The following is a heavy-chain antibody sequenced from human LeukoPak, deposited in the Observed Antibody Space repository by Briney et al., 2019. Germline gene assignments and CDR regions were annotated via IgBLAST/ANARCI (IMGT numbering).Heavy chain of an antibody. V-gene: IGHV4-59*01. D-gene: IGHD2-21*02. Sequence: PSETLSLTCTVSGGSISSYYWSWIRQPPGKGLEWIGYIYYSGSTNCNPSLKSRVTISVDTSKNQFSLKPSSVTAADTAVYYCARESECGGDCYSGAFDIWGQGTMVTVSS. J-gene: IGHJ3*02. CDR1: GGSISSYY. CDR3: ARESECGGDCYSGAFDI. CDR2: IYYSGST.